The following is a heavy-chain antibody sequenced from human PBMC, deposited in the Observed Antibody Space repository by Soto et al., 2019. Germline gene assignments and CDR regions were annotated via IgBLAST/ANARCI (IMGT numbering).Heavy chain of an antibody. CDR1: GGSFSGYY. CDR2: INHSGST. D-gene: IGHD2-21*02. J-gene: IGHJ6*03. Sequence: QVQLQQWGAGLLKPSETLSLTCAVYGGSFSGYYWSWIRQPPGKGLEWIGEINHSGSTNYNPSLKSRVTISIDTSKNPFSLNLSSVTAADTAGYYCARGRKVTRYYYYYMDVWGKGTTVTVSS. V-gene: IGHV4-34*01. CDR3: ARGRKVTRYYYYYMDV.